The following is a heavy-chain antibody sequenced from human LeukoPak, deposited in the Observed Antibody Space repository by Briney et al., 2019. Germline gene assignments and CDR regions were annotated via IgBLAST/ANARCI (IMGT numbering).Heavy chain of an antibody. Sequence: GESLQISCQGSDYSFATYWIAWLRQMPGKGLEWMGIIYPSDSDTRYSPSFQGQVTISADKSIKTAYLQWSSLKASDTAMYYCARPLQGIVGATGFDYWGQGTLVTVSS. CDR1: DYSFATYW. D-gene: IGHD1-26*01. V-gene: IGHV5-51*01. CDR3: ARPLQGIVGATGFDY. J-gene: IGHJ4*02. CDR2: IYPSDSDT.